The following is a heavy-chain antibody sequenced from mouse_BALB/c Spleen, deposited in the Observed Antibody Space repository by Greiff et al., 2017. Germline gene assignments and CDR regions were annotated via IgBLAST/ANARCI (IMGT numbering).Heavy chain of an antibody. D-gene: IGHD2-3*01. Sequence: VKLMESGPGLVQPSQSLSITCTVSGFSLTSYGVHWVRQSPGKGLEWLGVIWSGGSTDYNAAFISRLSISKDNSKSQVFFKMNSLQANDTAIYYCARNKGGGYYGFAYWGQGTLVTVSA. CDR3: ARNKGGGYYGFAY. V-gene: IGHV2-2*02. J-gene: IGHJ3*01. CDR1: GFSLTSYG. CDR2: IWSGGST.